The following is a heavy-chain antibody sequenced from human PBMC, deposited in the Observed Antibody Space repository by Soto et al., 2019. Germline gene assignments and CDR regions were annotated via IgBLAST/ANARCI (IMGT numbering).Heavy chain of an antibody. V-gene: IGHV4-30-4*01. D-gene: IGHD3-3*01. Sequence: SETLSLTCTVSGGSISSGDYYWSWIRQPPGKGLEWIRYIYYSGSTYYNPSLKSRVTISVDTSKNQFSLKLSSVTAADTAVYYCARGFDFWSGYWGFDPWGQGTLVTVSS. J-gene: IGHJ5*02. CDR2: IYYSGST. CDR3: ARGFDFWSGYWGFDP. CDR1: GGSISSGDYY.